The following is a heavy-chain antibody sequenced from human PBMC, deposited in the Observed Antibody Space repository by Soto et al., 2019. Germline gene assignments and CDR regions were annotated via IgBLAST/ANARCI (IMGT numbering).Heavy chain of an antibody. J-gene: IGHJ6*02. D-gene: IGHD6-19*01. CDR1: GFTFSSYA. Sequence: EVQLLESGGGLVQPGGSRRLSCAASGFTFSSYAMSWVRQAPGKGLEWVSAISGSGGSTYYADSVKGRFTISRDNSKNTLYLQMNSLRAEDTAVYYCAKDRDSSGWYYYYGMDVWGQGTTVTVSS. V-gene: IGHV3-23*01. CDR3: AKDRDSSGWYYYYGMDV. CDR2: ISGSGGST.